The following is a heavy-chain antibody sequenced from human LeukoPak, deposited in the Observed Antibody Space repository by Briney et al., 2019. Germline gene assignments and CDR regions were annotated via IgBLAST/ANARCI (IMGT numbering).Heavy chain of an antibody. J-gene: IGHJ4*02. CDR3: ATQDGYDNSGHYGY. CDR2: ISYDGSNK. D-gene: IGHD3-22*01. V-gene: IGHV3-30*03. Sequence: PGGSLRLSCAASGFSFSNFGMHWVRQAPGKGLEWVAVISYDGSNKYFADSVKGRFTISRDNSKNTLYLQMNSLRAEVTAVYYCATQDGYDNSGHYGYWGQGTLVTVSS. CDR1: GFSFSNFG.